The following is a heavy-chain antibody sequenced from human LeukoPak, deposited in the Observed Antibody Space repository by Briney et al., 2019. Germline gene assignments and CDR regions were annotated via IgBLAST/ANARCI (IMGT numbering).Heavy chain of an antibody. V-gene: IGHV4-39*01. CDR1: GGSISSNSYY. CDR2: IYYSGST. Sequence: SETLSLTCTVSGGSISSNSYYWGWIRQPPGKGLEWIGSIYYSGSTYYNPSLRSRVTISVDTSKNQFSLKLSSVTAADTAVYYCARTRYYYNSRSYGAPYYFDYWGQGTLVTVSS. CDR3: ARTRYYYNSRSYGAPYYFDY. J-gene: IGHJ4*02. D-gene: IGHD3-10*01.